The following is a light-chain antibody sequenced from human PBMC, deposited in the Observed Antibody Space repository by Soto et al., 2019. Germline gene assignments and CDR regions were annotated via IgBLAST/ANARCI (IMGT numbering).Light chain of an antibody. CDR2: GAS. Sequence: EIVMTQSPTTLSVSPGERATLSSRASQSVSTNLAWYQQQPGKVPRLLIYGASTRASGIPARFSGSGSGTEFTLTIGSLQSEDFAVYYCQQYSSSPSFGQGTRLEIK. J-gene: IGKJ5*01. CDR3: QQYSSSPS. CDR1: QSVSTN. V-gene: IGKV3-15*01.